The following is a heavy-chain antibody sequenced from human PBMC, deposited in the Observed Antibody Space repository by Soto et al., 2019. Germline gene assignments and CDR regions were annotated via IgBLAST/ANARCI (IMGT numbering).Heavy chain of an antibody. D-gene: IGHD1-26*01. Sequence: EVQLVESGGGLVKPGGSLRLSCAASEFTFSSYSMNWVRQAPGKGLEWVSSISSSSTYIYYTDSVKGRFTISRDNAKNSLYLQMNSLRAEDTAVYYSARDRRGGRSLDYWGQGTLVTVSS. CDR2: ISSSSTYI. CDR3: ARDRRGGRSLDY. CDR1: EFTFSSYS. J-gene: IGHJ4*02. V-gene: IGHV3-21*01.